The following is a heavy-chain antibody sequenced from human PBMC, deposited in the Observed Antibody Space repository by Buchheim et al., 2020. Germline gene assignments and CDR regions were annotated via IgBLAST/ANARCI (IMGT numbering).Heavy chain of an antibody. CDR3: ARGGYSTDGSSDY. CDR2: INSDGGT. J-gene: IGHJ4*02. CDR1: GFTVSGYW. Sequence: EVHLVESGGGLVQPGGSLRLSCAASGFTVSGYWMHWVRHVPGQGLVWVSRINSDGGTNYADSVKGRFTISRDNAKNMVYFQMNSLRAEDTAIYYCARGGYSTDGSSDYWGQGTL. D-gene: IGHD5-24*01. V-gene: IGHV3-74*01.